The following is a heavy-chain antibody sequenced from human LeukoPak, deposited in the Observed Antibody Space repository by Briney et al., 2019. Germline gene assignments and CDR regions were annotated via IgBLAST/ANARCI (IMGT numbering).Heavy chain of an antibody. CDR2: ISGSGGST. V-gene: IGHV3-23*01. CDR1: GFTFSSYA. CDR3: AKALEYNWNEAY. Sequence: GGSLGLSCAASGFTFSSYAMSWVRQAPGKGLEWVSAISGSGGSTYYADSVKGRFTISRDNSKNTLYLQVNSLRAEDTAVYYCAKALEYNWNEAYWGQGTLVTVSS. D-gene: IGHD1-1*01. J-gene: IGHJ4*02.